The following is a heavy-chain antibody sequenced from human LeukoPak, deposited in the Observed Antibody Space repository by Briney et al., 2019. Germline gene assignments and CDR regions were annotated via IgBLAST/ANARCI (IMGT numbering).Heavy chain of an antibody. J-gene: IGHJ4*02. V-gene: IGHV3-74*01. CDR2: INSDGSST. Sequence: PGGSLRLSCAASGFTFSSYWMHWVRQAPGKGLVWVSRINSDGSSTSYADSVKGRFTISRDNAKNTLYLQMNSLRAEDTAVYYCTHSYGYYYFTYWGQGTLVTVSS. CDR1: GFTFSSYW. D-gene: IGHD5-18*01. CDR3: THSYGYYYFTY.